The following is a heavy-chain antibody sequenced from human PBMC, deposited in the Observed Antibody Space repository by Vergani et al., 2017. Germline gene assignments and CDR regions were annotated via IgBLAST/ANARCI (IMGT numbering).Heavy chain of an antibody. Sequence: QVQLVETGGGVVQPGGSLRLYCATSGFSFNTYGAHWVRQAPGKGLEWVAFIGYDGRIKYNVDSVKGRFTISRDPSKKTLSLQMRSLRADDTAVYYCAKDGRENSDYGYFDYWGQGTLVTVSS. V-gene: IGHV3-30*02. D-gene: IGHD4-17*01. CDR1: GFSFNTYG. J-gene: IGHJ4*02. CDR3: AKDGRENSDYGYFDY. CDR2: IGYDGRIK.